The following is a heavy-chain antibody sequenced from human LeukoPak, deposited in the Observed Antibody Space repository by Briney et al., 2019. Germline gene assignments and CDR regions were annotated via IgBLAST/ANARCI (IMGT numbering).Heavy chain of an antibody. V-gene: IGHV3-9*01. J-gene: IGHJ4*02. CDR2: ISWNSGSI. D-gene: IGHD3-16*01. CDR3: VIRGYDYVWRGY. Sequence: PGGSLRLSCAASGFTFDDYAMHWVRQAPGKGLEWVSGISWNSGSIGYADSVKGRFTISRDNAKNTLYLQMNSLRAEDTAVYYCVIRGYDYVWRGYWGQGTLVTVSS. CDR1: GFTFDDYA.